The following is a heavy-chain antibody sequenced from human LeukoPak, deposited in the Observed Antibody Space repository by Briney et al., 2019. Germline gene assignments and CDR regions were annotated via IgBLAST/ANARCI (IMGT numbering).Heavy chain of an antibody. CDR2: ISSSGSTI. Sequence: TGGSLRLSCAASGFTFSDYYMSCIRQAPGKGLEWVSYISSSGSTIYYADSVKGRFTISRDNAKNSLYLQMNSLIAEDTAVYYCARGTRYSSSWDYWGQGTLVTVSS. J-gene: IGHJ4*02. V-gene: IGHV3-11*01. CDR1: GFTFSDYY. D-gene: IGHD6-13*01. CDR3: ARGTRYSSSWDY.